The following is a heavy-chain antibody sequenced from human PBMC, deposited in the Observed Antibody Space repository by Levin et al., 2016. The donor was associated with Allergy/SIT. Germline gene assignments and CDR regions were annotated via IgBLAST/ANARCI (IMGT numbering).Heavy chain of an antibody. CDR3: AKASRAATVVSNSDY. Sequence: WIRQPPGKGLEWVAVISYDGSNKYYADSVKGRFTISRDNSKNTLYLQMNSLRAEDTAVYYCAKASRAATVVSNSDYWGQGTLVTVSS. J-gene: IGHJ4*02. CDR2: ISYDGSNK. D-gene: IGHD4-23*01. V-gene: IGHV3-30*18.